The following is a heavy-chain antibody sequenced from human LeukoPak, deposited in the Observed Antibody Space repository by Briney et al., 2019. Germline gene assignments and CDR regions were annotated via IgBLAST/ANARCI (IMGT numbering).Heavy chain of an antibody. J-gene: IGHJ4*02. CDR3: ARDPYYYDSSGYSHDY. CDR1: GFTFSDYY. V-gene: IGHV3-11*04. D-gene: IGHD3-22*01. CDR2: ISSSGNTI. Sequence: GGSLRLSCAASGFTFSDYYMSWIRQAPGKGLEWVSYISSSGNTIYYADSLKGRFTISRDNAKNSLYPQMNSLRAEDTAVYYCARDPYYYDSSGYSHDYWGQGTLVTVSS.